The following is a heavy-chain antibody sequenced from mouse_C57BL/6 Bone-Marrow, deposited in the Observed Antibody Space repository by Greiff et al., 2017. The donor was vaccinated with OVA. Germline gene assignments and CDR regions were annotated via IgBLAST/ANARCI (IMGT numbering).Heavy chain of an antibody. J-gene: IGHJ4*01. CDR3: ARGDSSGDAMDY. CDR1: GFTFSDYY. V-gene: IGHV5-16*01. CDR2: INYDGSST. D-gene: IGHD3-2*02. Sequence: EVKLVESEGGLVQPGSSMKLSCTASGFTFSDYYMAWVRQVPEKGLEWVANINYDGSSTYYLDSLKSRFIISRDNAKNILYLQMSSLKSEDTATYYCARGDSSGDAMDYWGQGTSVTVSS.